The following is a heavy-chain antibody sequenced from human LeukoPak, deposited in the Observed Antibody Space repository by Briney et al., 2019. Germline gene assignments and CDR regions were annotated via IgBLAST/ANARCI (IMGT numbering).Heavy chain of an antibody. Sequence: SQTLSLTCAISGDSVSSNSAAWNWIRQSPSRGLEWLGRTYYRSKWFNDYAVSVKSRLTINPDTSKNQFSLQLNSVTPEDTALYYCARVRSYCGGDCYYFDYWGQGTLVTVSS. V-gene: IGHV6-1*01. CDR3: ARVRSYCGGDCYYFDY. CDR1: GDSVSSNSAA. J-gene: IGHJ4*02. CDR2: TYYRSKWFN. D-gene: IGHD2-21*02.